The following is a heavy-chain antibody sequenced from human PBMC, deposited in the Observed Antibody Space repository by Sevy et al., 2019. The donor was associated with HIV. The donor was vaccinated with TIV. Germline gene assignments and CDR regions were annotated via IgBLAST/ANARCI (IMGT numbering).Heavy chain of an antibody. V-gene: IGHV1-8*01. CDR1: GYTFTSYD. D-gene: IGHD3-3*01. CDR3: ARVRATGHDFDY. Sequence: ASVKVSCKASGYTFTSYDINWVRQATGQGLEWMGWMNPNSGNTGYAQKFQGRVTMTRNTSISTAYMELGSLRSEDTAVYYCARVRATGHDFDYWGQGTLVTVSS. CDR2: MNPNSGNT. J-gene: IGHJ4*02.